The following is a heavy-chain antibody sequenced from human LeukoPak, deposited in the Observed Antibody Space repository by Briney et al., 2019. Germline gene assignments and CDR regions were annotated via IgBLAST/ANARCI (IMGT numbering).Heavy chain of an antibody. CDR2: VYYSGRT. CDR1: GGSISPYY. D-gene: IGHD2-2*01. J-gene: IGHJ3*01. CDR3: ARTRYCSTTSCYADT. V-gene: IGHV4-59*01. Sequence: SETLTLTCIVSGGSISPYYWSWIRQPPGKGLEWIGYVYYSGRTSYSPSLKSRITISLGTSEDRSSLELTSVTAADTAVYYCARTRYCSTTSCYADTWGQGTMVTVSS.